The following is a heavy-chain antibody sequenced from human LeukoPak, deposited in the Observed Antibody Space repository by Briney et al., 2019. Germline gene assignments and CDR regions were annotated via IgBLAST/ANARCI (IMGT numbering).Heavy chain of an antibody. V-gene: IGHV4-34*01. CDR3: ARDLGRVGSSWYTTRDY. J-gene: IGHJ4*02. Sequence: PSETLSLTCAVYGGSFSGYYWSWIRQPPGKGLEWIGEINHSGSTNYNPSLKSRVTISVDTSKNQFSLKLSSVTAADTAVYYCARDLGRVGSSWYTTRDYWGQGTLVTVSS. D-gene: IGHD6-13*01. CDR2: INHSGST. CDR1: GGSFSGYY.